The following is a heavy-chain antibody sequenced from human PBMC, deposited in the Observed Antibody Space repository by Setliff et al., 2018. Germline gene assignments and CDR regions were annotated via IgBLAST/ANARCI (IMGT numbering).Heavy chain of an antibody. J-gene: IGHJ4*02. CDR1: GFTFKNYG. V-gene: IGHV3-33*01. D-gene: IGHD2-2*01. Sequence: PGASLKISCVASGFTFKNYGMHWVRQAPGKGLEWVAVIWYDGNNKDHADSVKGRFTISRDNSKNTLYLQMDSLRVEDTAVYYCVRGEMFSTSPRADWGQGTQVTVSS. CDR3: VRGEMFSTSPRAD. CDR2: IWYDGNNK.